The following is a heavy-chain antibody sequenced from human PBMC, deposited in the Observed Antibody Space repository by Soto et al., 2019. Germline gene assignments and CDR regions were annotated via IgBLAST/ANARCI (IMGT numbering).Heavy chain of an antibody. CDR1: GYTFTGYY. CDR2: INPNSGGT. J-gene: IGHJ3*02. CDR3: ARQSGYSSSWYNAHAFDI. Sequence: ASVKVSCKASGYTFTGYYMHWVRQAPGQGLEWMGWINPNSGGTNYAQKFQGWVTMTRDTSISTAYMELSRLRSDDTAVYYCARQSGYSSSWYNAHAFDIWGQGTMVTVSS. D-gene: IGHD6-13*01. V-gene: IGHV1-2*04.